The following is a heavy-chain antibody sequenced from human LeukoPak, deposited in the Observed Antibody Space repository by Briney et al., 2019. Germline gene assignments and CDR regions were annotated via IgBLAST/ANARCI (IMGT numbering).Heavy chain of an antibody. CDR3: ARGASGSYHYFDY. CDR2: IYTSGST. J-gene: IGHJ4*02. CDR1: GGSISSYY. Sequence: SETLSPTCTVSGGSISSYYWSWIRQPAGKGLEWIGRIYTSGSTNYNPSLKSRVTLSLDTSNNQFSLKLSSVTAADTAVYYCARGASGSYHYFDYWGQGTLVTVSS. D-gene: IGHD1-26*01. V-gene: IGHV4-4*07.